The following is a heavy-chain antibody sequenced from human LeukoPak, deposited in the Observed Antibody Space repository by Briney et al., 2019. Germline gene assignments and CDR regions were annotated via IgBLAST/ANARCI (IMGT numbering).Heavy chain of an antibody. CDR2: IKSDGSI. CDR1: GFTFSSYS. Sequence: GGSLRLSCAASGFTFSSYSMNWVRQAPGKGLVWVSRIKSDGSISYADSVKGRFTISRDNANSTLYLQMNSLRAEDTAIYYCARGYGISHWGQGTLVTVSS. J-gene: IGHJ4*02. CDR3: ARGYGISH. D-gene: IGHD3-9*01. V-gene: IGHV3-74*01.